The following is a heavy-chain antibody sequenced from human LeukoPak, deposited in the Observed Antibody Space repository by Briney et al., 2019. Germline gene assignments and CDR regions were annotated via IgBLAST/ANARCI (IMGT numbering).Heavy chain of an antibody. Sequence: GGSLRLSCAASGFTFDDYAMHWVRQAPGKGLEWVSLISWDGGSTYYADSVKGRFTISRDNSKNSLYLQMDSLRAEDTALYYCTKDMKGAVAGTGTFDYWGQGTLVTVSS. CDR3: TKDMKGAVAGTGTFDY. CDR2: ISWDGGST. CDR1: GFTFDDYA. J-gene: IGHJ4*02. D-gene: IGHD6-19*01. V-gene: IGHV3-43D*03.